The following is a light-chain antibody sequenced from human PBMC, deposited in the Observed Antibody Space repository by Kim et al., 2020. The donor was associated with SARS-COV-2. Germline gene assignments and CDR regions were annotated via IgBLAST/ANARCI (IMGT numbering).Light chain of an antibody. CDR1: QSISSY. CDR2: AAS. J-gene: IGKJ4*01. Sequence: DIQMTQSPSSLSASVGDRVTITCRASQSISSYLNWYQQKPGKAPKLLIYAASTLQSGAPSRFSGSGSGTDFTLTISSLQPEDFATYYCQQSHTAPLLTFGGGTKLEI. CDR3: QQSHTAPLLT. V-gene: IGKV1-39*01.